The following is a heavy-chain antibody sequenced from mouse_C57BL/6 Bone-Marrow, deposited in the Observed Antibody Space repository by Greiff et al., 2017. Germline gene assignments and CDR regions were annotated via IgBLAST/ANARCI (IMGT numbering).Heavy chain of an antibody. J-gene: IGHJ4*01. Sequence: VQLQQSGAELARPGASVKLSCKASGYTFTSYGISWVKQRTGQGLEWIGEIYPRSGNTYYNEKFKGKATLTADKSSSTAYMELRSLTSEDSAVYFCARSTGTGYAMDDWGQGTSVTVSS. V-gene: IGHV1-81*01. CDR2: IYPRSGNT. CDR1: GYTFTSYG. D-gene: IGHD4-1*02. CDR3: ARSTGTGYAMDD.